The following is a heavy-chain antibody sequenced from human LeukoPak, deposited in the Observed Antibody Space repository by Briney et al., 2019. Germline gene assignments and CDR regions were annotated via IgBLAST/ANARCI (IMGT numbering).Heavy chain of an antibody. CDR2: IYSGNNT. CDR1: GFNVSSNY. CDR3: ARATRSIYYYSMDV. V-gene: IGHV3-66*01. D-gene: IGHD2/OR15-2a*01. J-gene: IGHJ6*02. Sequence: GSLRLSCAASGFNVSSNYMSWVRQAPGKGLEWVSVIYSGNNTYSADSVKGRFTISRDNSKNTLYLQMNSLRAEDTAVYYCARATRSIYYYSMDVWGQGTTVAVSS.